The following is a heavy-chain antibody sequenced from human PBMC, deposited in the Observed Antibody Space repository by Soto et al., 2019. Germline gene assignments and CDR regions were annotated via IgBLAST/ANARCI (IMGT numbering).Heavy chain of an antibody. D-gene: IGHD2-2*01. J-gene: IGHJ4*02. Sequence: PGGSLRLSCAASGFTFSSYAMSWVRQAPGKGLEWVSAISGSGGSTYYAGSVKGRFTISRDNSKNTLYLQMNSLRAEDTAVYYCAKDEVPLSVVVPAAPFDYWGQGTLVTVSS. CDR3: AKDEVPLSVVVPAAPFDY. V-gene: IGHV3-23*01. CDR2: ISGSGGST. CDR1: GFTFSSYA.